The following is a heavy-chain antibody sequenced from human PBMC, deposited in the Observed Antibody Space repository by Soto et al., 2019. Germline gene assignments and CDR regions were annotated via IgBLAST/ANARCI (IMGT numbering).Heavy chain of an antibody. Sequence: GGSLRLSCAASGFTFSSYEMNWVRQAPGKGLEWVSYISSSGSTIYYADSVKGRFTISRDNAKNSLYLQMNSLRAEDTAVYYCASLSCTSCFDYWGQGTLVTVSS. J-gene: IGHJ4*02. V-gene: IGHV3-48*03. D-gene: IGHD2-2*01. CDR2: ISSSGSTI. CDR1: GFTFSSYE. CDR3: ASLSCTSCFDY.